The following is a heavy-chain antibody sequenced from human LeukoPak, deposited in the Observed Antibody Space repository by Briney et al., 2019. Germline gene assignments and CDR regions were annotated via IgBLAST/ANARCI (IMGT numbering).Heavy chain of an antibody. CDR3: ARLGIDYDILTGYIPDASDI. CDR1: GGSISSVDYY. Sequence: SETLSLTCTVSGGSISSVDYYWSWIRQPPGKGLEWIGYIYYSGSTYYDPSLKSRVMISVDASKNQFSLKLSSVTAADTAVYYCARLGIDYDILTGYIPDASDIWGQGTMVTVSS. D-gene: IGHD3-9*01. V-gene: IGHV4-30-4*01. J-gene: IGHJ3*02. CDR2: IYYSGST.